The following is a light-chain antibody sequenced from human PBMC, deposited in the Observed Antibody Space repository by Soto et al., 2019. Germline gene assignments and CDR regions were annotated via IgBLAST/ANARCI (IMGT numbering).Light chain of an antibody. CDR2: DVY. J-gene: IGLJ2*01. Sequence: QSALTQPRSVSGSPGQSVTISCTGTNRDVASYDFVSWYQQLPGKAPKLIIFDVYKRPSGVPDRFSASKTGYTASLTIAGLQTEDEAEYFCCSYAGDYIFVFGGGTKVTVL. V-gene: IGLV2-11*01. CDR1: NRDVASYDF. CDR3: CSYAGDYIFV.